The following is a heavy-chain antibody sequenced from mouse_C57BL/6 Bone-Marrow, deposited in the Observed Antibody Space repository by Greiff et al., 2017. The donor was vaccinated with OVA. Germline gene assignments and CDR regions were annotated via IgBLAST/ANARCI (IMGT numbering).Heavy chain of an antibody. J-gene: IGHJ1*03. CDR1: GFSLTSYA. Sequence: VKVVESGPGLVAPSQSLSITCTVSGFSLTSYAISWVRQPPGKGLEWLGVIWTGGGTNYNSALKSRLSISKDNSKSQVFLKMNSLQTDDTARYYCARAFYYYGSSWYFDVWGTGTTVTVSS. V-gene: IGHV2-9-1*01. D-gene: IGHD1-1*01. CDR3: ARAFYYYGSSWYFDV. CDR2: IWTGGGT.